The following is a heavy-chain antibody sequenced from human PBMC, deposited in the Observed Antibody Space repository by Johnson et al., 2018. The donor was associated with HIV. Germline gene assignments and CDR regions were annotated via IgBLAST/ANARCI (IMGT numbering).Heavy chain of an antibody. CDR1: GFTFSDYY. CDR2: ISYDGTEK. Sequence: QVQLVESGGGLVKPGGSLRLSCAASGFTFSDYYMSWIRQAPGKGLEWVAVISYDGTEKYYAESVKARFTISRDNSKNTLYLQMHSLRIEDTAVYYCAREELEPDVFDIWGQGTMVTVSS. V-gene: IGHV3-30*03. CDR3: AREELEPDVFDI. J-gene: IGHJ3*02. D-gene: IGHD1-1*01.